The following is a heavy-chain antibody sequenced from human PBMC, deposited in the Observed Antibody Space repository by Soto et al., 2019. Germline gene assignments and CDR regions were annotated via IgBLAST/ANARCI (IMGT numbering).Heavy chain of an antibody. Sequence: ASVKVSCKASGYTFTVYYMHWVRQAPGQGLEWMGWINPKSGGTMYPQKFQGRVTMTWDTSISTAYMALNRLRSDDTAVYYRARDLAKGGGSAGFDYWGQGTLVTVSS. CDR2: INPKSGGT. CDR3: ARDLAKGGGSAGFDY. V-gene: IGHV1-2*02. D-gene: IGHD1-26*01. CDR1: GYTFTVYY. J-gene: IGHJ4*02.